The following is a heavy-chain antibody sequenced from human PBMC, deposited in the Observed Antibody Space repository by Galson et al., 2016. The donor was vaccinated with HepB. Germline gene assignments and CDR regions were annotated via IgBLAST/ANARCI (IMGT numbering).Heavy chain of an antibody. Sequence: CAISGDSVSSDTAAWNWIRQSPSRGLEWLGRTHYRSKWYYDYAPSVEGRISINPDTSNNQFSLQLNSVTPEDTAVYYCARDRNGFSWGQGTLVTVSS. CDR3: ARDRNGFS. CDR1: GDSVSSDTAA. CDR2: THYRSKWYY. V-gene: IGHV6-1*01. J-gene: IGHJ5*02.